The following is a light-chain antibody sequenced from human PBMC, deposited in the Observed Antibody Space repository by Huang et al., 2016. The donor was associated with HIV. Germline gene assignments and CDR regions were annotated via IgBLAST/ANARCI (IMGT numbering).Light chain of an antibody. CDR1: EGISSY. J-gene: IGKJ1*01. CDR3: QQLNDYPWT. Sequence: IQLTQSPSSLSASVGDRVTITCRASEGISSYLAWYQKKSGKAPKFLIYAASTLQSGVPSRFSGSGSGTDFTLTISSLQPEDFATYYCQQLNDYPWTFGQGTKVEIK. CDR2: AAS. V-gene: IGKV1-9*01.